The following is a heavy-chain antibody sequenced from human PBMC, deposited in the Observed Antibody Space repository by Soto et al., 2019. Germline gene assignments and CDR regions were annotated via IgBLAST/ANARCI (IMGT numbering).Heavy chain of an antibody. CDR3: ARRNLHCGGGSCYETNALDX. CDR1: GYTFTNYW. V-gene: IGHV5-51*01. D-gene: IGHD2-15*01. CDR2: VFPGDSET. Sequence: GESLKISCQVSGYTFTNYWVAWVRQMPGKGLEWMGIVFPGDSETRYSPSFQGQVTFSADQSTSTAFLKWNSLRASDTAVYYCARRNLHCGGGSCYETNALDXWGQGTKVTVSX. J-gene: IGHJ4*02.